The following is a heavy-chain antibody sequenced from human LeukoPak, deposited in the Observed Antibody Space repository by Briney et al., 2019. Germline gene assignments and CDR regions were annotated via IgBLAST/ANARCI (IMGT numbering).Heavy chain of an antibody. Sequence: PSETLSLTCTVSGGSISSSSYYWGWIRQPPGKGLEWIGSIYYSGSTYYNPSLKSRVTISVDTSRNQFSLKLSSVTAADTAVYYCARGGGFFFQTSSVAFDIWGQGTMVTVSS. CDR3: ARGGGFFFQTSSVAFDI. J-gene: IGHJ3*02. CDR1: GGSISSSSYY. CDR2: IYYSGST. D-gene: IGHD2-2*01. V-gene: IGHV4-39*07.